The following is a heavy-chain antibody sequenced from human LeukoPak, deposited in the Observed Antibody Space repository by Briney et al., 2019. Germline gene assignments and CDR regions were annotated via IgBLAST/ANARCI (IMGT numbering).Heavy chain of an antibody. CDR3: ARAFDSGSYP. CDR2: MNPNNSNT. Sequence: ASVTLSLKSSVYTVTSYDFNWVRQATGPGREWVGWMNPNNSNTAYAQTLQGRVTMTRNTSISTAYMELSSLRSEDAAVYYCARAFDSGSYPWGQGTLVTVSS. J-gene: IGHJ5*02. CDR1: VYTVTSYD. D-gene: IGHD3-10*01. V-gene: IGHV1-8*01.